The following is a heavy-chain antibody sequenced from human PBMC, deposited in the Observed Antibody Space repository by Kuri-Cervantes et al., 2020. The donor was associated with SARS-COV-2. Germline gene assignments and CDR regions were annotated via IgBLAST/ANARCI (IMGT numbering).Heavy chain of an antibody. V-gene: IGHV1-69*05. CDR1: GGTFSSYA. D-gene: IGHD7-27*01. CDR3: ARELLGIQSSWSYYMDV. Sequence: SVKVSCKASGGTFSSYAISWVRQAPGQGLEWMGGIIPILGTANYAQKFQGRVTITTDESTSTAYMELSSLRSEDTAVYYCARELLGIQSSWSYYMDVWGKGTTVTVSS. J-gene: IGHJ6*03. CDR2: IIPILGTA.